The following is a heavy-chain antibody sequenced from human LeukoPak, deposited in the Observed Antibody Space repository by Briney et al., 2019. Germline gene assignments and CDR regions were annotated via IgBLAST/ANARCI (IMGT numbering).Heavy chain of an antibody. D-gene: IGHD4-11*01. CDR1: GYTFTSYG. CDR2: ISAYNGNT. J-gene: IGHJ4*02. V-gene: IGHV1-18*01. Sequence: ASVKVSCRASGYTFTSYGISWVRQARGQGLEWMGWISAYNGNTNYAQKLQGRVTMTTDTSTSTAYMELRSLRSDDTAVYYCARAYSNYAREDYWGQGTLVTVSS. CDR3: ARAYSNYAREDY.